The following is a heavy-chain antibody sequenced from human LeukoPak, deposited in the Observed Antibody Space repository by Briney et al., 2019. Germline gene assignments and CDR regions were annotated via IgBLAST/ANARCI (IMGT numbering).Heavy chain of an antibody. Sequence: PGGSLRLSCAASGFTFSSYAMSWVRQAPGKGLEWVSAISGSGGSTYYADSVKGRFTISRDNSKNTLYLQMNSLRAEDTAVYYCAKTQYSSSTLFGYDYWGQGTLVTVSS. V-gene: IGHV3-23*01. CDR3: AKTQYSSSTLFGYDY. CDR1: GFTFSSYA. D-gene: IGHD6-6*01. J-gene: IGHJ4*02. CDR2: ISGSGGST.